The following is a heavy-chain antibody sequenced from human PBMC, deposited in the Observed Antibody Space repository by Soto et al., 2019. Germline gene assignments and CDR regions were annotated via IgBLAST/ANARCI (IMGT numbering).Heavy chain of an antibody. CDR2: ISSSGSTI. Sequence: ESGGGLVQPGGSLSLSCAASGFTFSSYEMNWVRQAPGKGLEWVSYISSSGSTIYYADSVKGRFTISRDNAKNSLYLQMNSLRAEDTAVYYCARVGSPWIQLWFFDYWGQGTLVTVSS. D-gene: IGHD5-18*01. J-gene: IGHJ4*02. V-gene: IGHV3-48*03. CDR1: GFTFSSYE. CDR3: ARVGSPWIQLWFFDY.